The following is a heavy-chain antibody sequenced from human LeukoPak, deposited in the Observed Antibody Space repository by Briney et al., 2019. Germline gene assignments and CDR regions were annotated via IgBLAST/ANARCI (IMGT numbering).Heavy chain of an antibody. J-gene: IGHJ4*02. Sequence: SETLSLTCTVSGDSISTYYWSWIRQPPGKRLEWIGYIYFSGTTNYNPSLKSRVTISVDTSKNQFSLRLSSVTAADTALYYCARHGPLYDIWSAQFYFDYWGQGTLVTVSS. CDR1: GDSISTYY. V-gene: IGHV4-59*08. CDR2: IYFSGTT. CDR3: ARHGPLYDIWSAQFYFDY. D-gene: IGHD3-3*01.